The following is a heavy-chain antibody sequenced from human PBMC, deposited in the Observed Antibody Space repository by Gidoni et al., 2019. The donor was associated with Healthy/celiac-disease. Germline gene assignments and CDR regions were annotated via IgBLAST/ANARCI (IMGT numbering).Heavy chain of an antibody. V-gene: IGHV4-59*01. CDR2: IYYSGST. CDR1: GGSISSYY. Sequence: TVSGGSISSYYWSWIRQPPGKGLEWIGYIYYSGSTNYNPSLKSRVTISVDTSKNQFSLKLSSVTAADTDVYYCARGLSHDFWSGYSPYYYYYYMDVWGNGTTVTVSS. J-gene: IGHJ6*03. CDR3: ARGLSHDFWSGYSPYYYYYYMDV. D-gene: IGHD3-3*01.